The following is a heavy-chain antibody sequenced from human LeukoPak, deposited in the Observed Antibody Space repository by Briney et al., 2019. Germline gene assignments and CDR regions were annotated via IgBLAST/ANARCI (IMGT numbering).Heavy chain of an antibody. CDR3: ARDPVYSTDYHYYYMDV. CDR1: GGSISSSSYY. J-gene: IGHJ6*03. CDR2: FYYSGST. D-gene: IGHD4-11*01. Sequence: SETLSLTCTVPGGSISSSSYYWGWIRQPPGKGLEWIGSFYYSGSTYYNPSLKSRVTISVDTSKNQSSLKLSSVTAADTAVYYCARDPVYSTDYHYYYMDVWGKGTTVTVSS. V-gene: IGHV4-39*07.